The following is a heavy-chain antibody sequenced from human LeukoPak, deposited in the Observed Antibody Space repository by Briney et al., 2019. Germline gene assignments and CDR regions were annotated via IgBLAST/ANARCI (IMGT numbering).Heavy chain of an antibody. D-gene: IGHD5-18*01. Sequence: PGGSLRLSCAASGCTFSSNGMHWVRQAPGQGLERVAFIRYDGSNKYYADSVNGRFTISRDNSKNTLYMQMNSLRAEDTAVYYCARARSSYGYGDAFDIWGQGTMVTVSS. CDR1: GCTFSSNG. V-gene: IGHV3-30*02. CDR2: IRYDGSNK. J-gene: IGHJ3*02. CDR3: ARARSSYGYGDAFDI.